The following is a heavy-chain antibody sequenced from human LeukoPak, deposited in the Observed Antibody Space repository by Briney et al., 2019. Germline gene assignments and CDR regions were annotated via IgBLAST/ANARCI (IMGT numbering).Heavy chain of an antibody. V-gene: IGHV3-66*01. CDR1: GFTVSSNY. D-gene: IGHD4-23*01. J-gene: IGHJ3*02. Sequence: GGSLRLSCAASGFTVSSNYMNWVRQAPGKGLEWVSVMYSGGSTFYGDSVKGRFTISRDNSMNTLYLQMNSLRVEDTALYYCARVRSVGGNPHAFNIWGQGTMVTVSS. CDR3: ARVRSVGGNPHAFNI. CDR2: MYSGGST.